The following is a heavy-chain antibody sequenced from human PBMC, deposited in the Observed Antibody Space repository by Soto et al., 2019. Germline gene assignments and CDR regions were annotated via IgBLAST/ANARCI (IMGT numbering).Heavy chain of an antibody. Sequence: PSETLSLTCAVYGGSFSGYYWSWIRQPPGKGLEWIGEINHSGSTNYNPSLKSRVTISVDTSKNQFSLKLSSVTAAVTAVYYCARGDGGLWFGELRLCNWFDPWGQGTLVTVSS. CDR2: INHSGST. V-gene: IGHV4-34*01. D-gene: IGHD3-10*01. CDR1: GGSFSGYY. J-gene: IGHJ5*02. CDR3: ARGDGGLWFGELRLCNWFDP.